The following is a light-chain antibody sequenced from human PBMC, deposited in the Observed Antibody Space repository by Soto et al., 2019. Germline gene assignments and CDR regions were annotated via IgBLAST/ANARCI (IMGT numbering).Light chain of an antibody. V-gene: IGKV3-11*01. CDR2: DAS. CDR1: QSVSSY. CDR3: QQRRDWPLT. Sequence: EIVLTQSPATLSLSPGESATLSCRASQSVSSYLVSYQQKPGQAPRLLIYDASHRATGIPARFSGSGSGTDFTRTISSVEPADSAVYYWQQRRDWPLTFGGGTKVEIK. J-gene: IGKJ4*01.